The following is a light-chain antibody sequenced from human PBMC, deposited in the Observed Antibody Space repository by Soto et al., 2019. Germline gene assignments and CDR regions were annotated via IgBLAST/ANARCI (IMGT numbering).Light chain of an antibody. CDR3: QQYGTSEII. J-gene: IGKJ5*01. Sequence: EIVMTQSPATLSLSPGERATLSCRASQTIDNTLAWYQRKPGQAPRLLIYDVSTRATGVPARFSGSGSGTDFTLTITRLEPEDFAVFYCQQYGTSEIIFGQGTRLEIK. V-gene: IGKV3-15*01. CDR2: DVS. CDR1: QTIDNT.